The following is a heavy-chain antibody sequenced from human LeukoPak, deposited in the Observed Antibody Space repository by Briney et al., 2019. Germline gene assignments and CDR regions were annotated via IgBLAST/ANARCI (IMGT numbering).Heavy chain of an antibody. J-gene: IGHJ3*02. Sequence: GGSLRLSCAASGFTFSSYAMSWVRQAPGKGLEWVSAISGSGGSTYYADSVKGRFTISRDNSKNTLYLQMNSLRAEDTALYSCASTPSEIVVLPAAVRDAFDIWGQGTMVTVSS. CDR2: ISGSGGST. V-gene: IGHV3-23*01. CDR1: GFTFSSYA. D-gene: IGHD2-2*01. CDR3: ASTPSEIVVLPAAVRDAFDI.